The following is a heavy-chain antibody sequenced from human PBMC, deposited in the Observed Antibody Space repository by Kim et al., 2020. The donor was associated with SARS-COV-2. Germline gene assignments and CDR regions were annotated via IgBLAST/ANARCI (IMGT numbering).Heavy chain of an antibody. Sequence: GESLKISCKGSGYSFTSYWIGWVRQMPGKGLEWMGIIYPGDSDTRYSPSFQGQVTISADKSISTAYLQWSSLKASDTAMYYCARRFNWQWLLKDAFDIWGQGTMVTVSS. D-gene: IGHD6-19*01. J-gene: IGHJ3*02. V-gene: IGHV5-51*01. CDR1: GYSFTSYW. CDR2: IYPGDSDT. CDR3: ARRFNWQWLLKDAFDI.